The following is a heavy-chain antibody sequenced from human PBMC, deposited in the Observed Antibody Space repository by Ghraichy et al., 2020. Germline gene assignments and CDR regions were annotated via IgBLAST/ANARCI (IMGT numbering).Heavy chain of an antibody. Sequence: GSLRLSCAASGFTFTRYWMTWVRQAPGKGLEWVANIKQDGSEKYYVDSVKGRFTISRDNAKNSLYLQMNSLRAEDTAVYYCATTGEDYWGQGTLVTVSS. CDR2: IKQDGSEK. D-gene: IGHD7-27*01. V-gene: IGHV3-7*01. J-gene: IGHJ4*02. CDR3: ATTGEDY. CDR1: GFTFTRYW.